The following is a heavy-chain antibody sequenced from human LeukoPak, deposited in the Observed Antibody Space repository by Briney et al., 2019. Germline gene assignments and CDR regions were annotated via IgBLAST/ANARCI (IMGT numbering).Heavy chain of an antibody. CDR3: ARNSSGTYSY. V-gene: IGHV3-20*04. J-gene: IGHJ4*02. CDR1: GFTFDDYG. Sequence: TGGSLRLSCAASGFTFDDYGMTWVRQAPGKGLEWVSGINWNGGSTGYADSVKGRFTISRDNAKNSLYLQMNSLRAEDTALYYCARNSSGTYSYWGRGTLVTVSS. D-gene: IGHD1-26*01. CDR2: INWNGGST.